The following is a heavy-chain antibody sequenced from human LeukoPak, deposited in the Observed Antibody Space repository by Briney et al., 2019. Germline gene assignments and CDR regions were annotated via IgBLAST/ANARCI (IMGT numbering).Heavy chain of an antibody. J-gene: IGHJ4*02. Sequence: PGGSLRLSCAASGFTFSSYAMSWVRQAPGKGLEWVSYISSSSSTIYYADSVKGRFTISRDNAKNSLYLQMNSLRAEDTAVYYCARDGAGGSCYGDYWGQGTLVTVSS. CDR3: ARDGAGGSCYGDY. CDR2: ISSSSSTI. V-gene: IGHV3-48*01. CDR1: GFTFSSYA. D-gene: IGHD2-15*01.